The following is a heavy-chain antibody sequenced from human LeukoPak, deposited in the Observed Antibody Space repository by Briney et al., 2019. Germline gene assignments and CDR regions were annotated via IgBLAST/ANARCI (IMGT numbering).Heavy chain of an antibody. V-gene: IGHV4-61*09. J-gene: IGHJ6*03. CDR3: ARDCEFCDLLFYMNV. CDR2: IDNSGST. Sequence: PSETLSLTCTVSGGSISSTGYYWTWIRQPAGKGLEWIGHIDNSGSTNCIPPLKSRVTISVDTSKNQFSLNLTSVTAADTAVYYCARDCEFCDLLFYMNVWGKGTTVTVSS. CDR1: GGSISSTGYY. D-gene: IGHD3-16*01.